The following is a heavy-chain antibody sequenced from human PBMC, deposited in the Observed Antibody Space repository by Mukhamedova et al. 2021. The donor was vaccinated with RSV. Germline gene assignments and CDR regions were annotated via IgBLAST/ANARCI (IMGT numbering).Heavy chain of an antibody. Sequence: GTNYNPSLKSRVTISVDTSKNQFSLKLSSVTAADTAVYYCARGYQLLYDQKSWGGYYYYYMDVWGKGTTVTVSS. D-gene: IGHD2-2*02. J-gene: IGHJ6*03. CDR2: GT. V-gene: IGHV4-4*09. CDR3: ARGYQLLYDQKSWGGYYYYYMDV.